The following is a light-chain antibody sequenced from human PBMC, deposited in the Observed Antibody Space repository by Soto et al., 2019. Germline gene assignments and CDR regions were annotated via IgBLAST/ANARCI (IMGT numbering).Light chain of an antibody. J-gene: IGLJ2*01. CDR3: CLSADDNGGL. V-gene: IGLV2-23*01. CDR2: EGS. CDR1: SGDVLSYDA. Sequence: QSVLTQPASVSGSPGQSITISCTGPSGDVLSYDAVSWYQHHPGKAPKLLIYEGSKRPSGVSNRFSGPKSGHMASLTISGLQAEDEADYYCCLSADDNGGLFGGETKLTVL.